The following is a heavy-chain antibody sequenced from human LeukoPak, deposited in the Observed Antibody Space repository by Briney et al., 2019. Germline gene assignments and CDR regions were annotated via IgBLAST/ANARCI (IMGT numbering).Heavy chain of an antibody. CDR1: GFTFSSYS. J-gene: IGHJ5*02. Sequence: KSGGSLRLSCAASGFTFSSYSMNWVRQAPGKGLEWVSSISSSSSYIYYADSVKGRFTISRDNAKNSLYLQMNSLRAEDTAVYYCARVSGRYCSSTSCYRGFDPWGQGTLVTVSS. D-gene: IGHD2-2*02. V-gene: IGHV3-21*01. CDR3: ARVSGRYCSSTSCYRGFDP. CDR2: ISSSSSYI.